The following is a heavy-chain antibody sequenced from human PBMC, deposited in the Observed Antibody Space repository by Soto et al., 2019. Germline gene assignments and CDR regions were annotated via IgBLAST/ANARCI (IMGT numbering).Heavy chain of an antibody. CDR1: GFSLSTSGVG. D-gene: IGHD3-22*01. J-gene: IGHJ4*02. CDR3: ARISDDSSGYYPYFDY. Sequence: GSGPTLVNPTQTLTLTCTFSGFSLSTSGVGVGWIRQPPGKALEWLALIYWDDDKRYSPSLKSRLTISKDTSKSQVVLTMTNMDPVDTATYYCARISDDSSGYYPYFDYWGQGTLVTVSS. V-gene: IGHV2-5*02. CDR2: IYWDDDK.